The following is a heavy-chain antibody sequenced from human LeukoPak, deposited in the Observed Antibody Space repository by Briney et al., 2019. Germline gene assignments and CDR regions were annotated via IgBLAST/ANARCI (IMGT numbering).Heavy chain of an antibody. CDR3: ARAAAGGDDPFDV. Sequence: ASVKVSCKASGYTFKNYDINWVRQAPGQGLEWMAWMNPNNDNAGSAQKFQGRVTMTRDTSINTAYMELSSLRSDDMGVYYCARAAAGGDDPFDVWGQGSLIIVSS. V-gene: IGHV1-8*01. J-gene: IGHJ3*01. CDR2: MNPNNDNA. CDR1: GYTFKNYD. D-gene: IGHD6-25*01.